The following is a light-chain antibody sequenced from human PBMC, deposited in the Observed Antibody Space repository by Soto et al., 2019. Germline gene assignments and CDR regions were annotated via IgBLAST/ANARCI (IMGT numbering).Light chain of an antibody. Sequence: QSVLTQPPSVSEAPGQRVTISCTGSSSNIGAGYEAHWYQQVPGTAPKLLIYENNNRPSGVPDRFSGSKSGTSASLAITGLHAEDEAEYYCQSYDSSLSGDVFGPGTKVTVL. CDR3: QSYDSSLSGDV. V-gene: IGLV1-40*01. J-gene: IGLJ1*01. CDR1: SSNIGAGYE. CDR2: ENN.